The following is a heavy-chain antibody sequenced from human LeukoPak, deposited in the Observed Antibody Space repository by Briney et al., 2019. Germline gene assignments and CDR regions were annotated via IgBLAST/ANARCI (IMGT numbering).Heavy chain of an antibody. CDR1: GFTFSSYA. CDR3: AKGAYYHDRSGYYSLDY. J-gene: IGHJ4*02. CDR2: ISGSGDSI. V-gene: IGHV3-23*01. Sequence: GGSLRLSCAASGFTFSSYAMSWVRQAPGKGLEWVSAISGSGDSIYYADSVKGRFTISRDNPKNTVSLQMSSLRAGDTAVYYCAKGAYYHDRSGYYSLDYWGQGTLVTVSS. D-gene: IGHD3-22*01.